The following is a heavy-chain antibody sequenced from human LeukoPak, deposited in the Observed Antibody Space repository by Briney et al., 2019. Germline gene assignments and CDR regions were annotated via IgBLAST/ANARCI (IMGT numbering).Heavy chain of an antibody. CDR1: GFTFDDYA. CDR2: ISWNSGSI. Sequence: GRSLRLSCAASGFTFDDYAMHWVRQAPGKGLEWVSGISWNSGSIGYADSVKGRFTISRDNAKNSLYLQMNSLRAEDTAVYYCARDDAPSHYDFWSGYVGYWGQGTLVTVSS. CDR3: ARDDAPSHYDFWSGYVGY. V-gene: IGHV3-9*01. J-gene: IGHJ4*02. D-gene: IGHD3-3*01.